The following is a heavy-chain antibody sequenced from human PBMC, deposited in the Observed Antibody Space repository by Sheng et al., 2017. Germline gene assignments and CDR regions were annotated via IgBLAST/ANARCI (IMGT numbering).Heavy chain of an antibody. CDR2: IIPKFGIA. CDR3: ATVAEDKQIEVGATPFDY. D-gene: IGHD1-26*01. V-gene: IGHV1-69*14. CDR1: GHFQQIC. Sequence: QVQLVQSGAEVKKPGSSVKVSCKGFWGHFQQICYQLVRQVPGQGLEWVGGIIPKFGIANYAEKFPGQSHHYRGQSTSTAYMELMSLRSEDAAVFYCATVAEDKQIEVGATPFDYWGQGALVTVSS. J-gene: IGHJ4*02.